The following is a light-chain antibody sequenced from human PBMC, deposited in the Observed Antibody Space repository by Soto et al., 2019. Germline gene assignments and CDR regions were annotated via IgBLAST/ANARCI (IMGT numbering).Light chain of an antibody. CDR3: SSYAGSSIYVG. Sequence: QSVLTQPASVSGSPGQSITISCTGTNNDVGSYNLVSWYQQHPGKAPKVMLYEGNKRPSGVSNRFSASKSGNTASLTISGLQADDEADYYCSSYAGSSIYVGFGGGTKVTVL. CDR1: NNDVGSYNL. V-gene: IGLV2-23*01. CDR2: EGN. J-gene: IGLJ2*01.